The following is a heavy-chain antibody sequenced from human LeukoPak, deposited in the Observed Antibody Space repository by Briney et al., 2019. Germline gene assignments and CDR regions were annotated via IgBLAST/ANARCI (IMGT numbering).Heavy chain of an antibody. CDR2: INQDGSDK. Sequence: PGGSLRLSCAASGFTFSAFSMTWVRQAPGKGLEWVANINQDGSDKYYVDSVKGRFTIPRDNAKNSLFLQMNSLRDEDTAVYYCAREYKSSSPLKGYYYYGMDVWGQGTTVTVSS. D-gene: IGHD6-13*01. J-gene: IGHJ6*02. V-gene: IGHV3-7*01. CDR3: AREYKSSSPLKGYYYYGMDV. CDR1: GFTFSAFS.